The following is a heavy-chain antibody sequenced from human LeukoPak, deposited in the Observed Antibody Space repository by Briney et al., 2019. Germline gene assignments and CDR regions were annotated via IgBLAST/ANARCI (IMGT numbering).Heavy chain of an antibody. J-gene: IGHJ4*02. CDR1: GASISSYY. CDR2: IYTSGST. CDR3: AREDPSGPSGYFDY. V-gene: IGHV4-4*07. D-gene: IGHD2-8*02. Sequence: SETLSLTCTVSGASISSYYWSWIRQPAGKGLEWIGRIYTSGSTNYNPSLKSRVSISVDKSKNQFSLKLSSVTAADTAVYYCAREDPSGPSGYFDYWGQGTLVTVSS.